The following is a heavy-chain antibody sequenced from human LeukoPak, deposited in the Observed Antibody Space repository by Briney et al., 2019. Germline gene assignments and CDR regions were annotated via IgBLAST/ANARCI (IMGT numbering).Heavy chain of an antibody. CDR3: ARIAYDILTGYSSPHQGANWFDP. CDR1: GFTVSSNY. CDR2: IYSGGST. Sequence: GGSLRLSCAASGFTVSSNYMSWVRQAPGKGLEWVSVIYSGGSTYYADSVKGRFTISRDNSKNTLYLQMSSLRAEDTAVYYCARIAYDILTGYSSPHQGANWFDPWGQGTLVTVSS. J-gene: IGHJ5*02. V-gene: IGHV3-66*02. D-gene: IGHD3-9*01.